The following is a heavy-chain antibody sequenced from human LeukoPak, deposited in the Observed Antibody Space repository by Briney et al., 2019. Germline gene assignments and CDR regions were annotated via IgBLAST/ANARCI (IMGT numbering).Heavy chain of an antibody. Sequence: PSETLSLTCTVSGGSISSYYWSWIRQPAGKGLEWIGRIYTSGSTNYNPSLKSRVTMSVDTSTNQFSLKLSSVTAADTAVYYCARGYSSSWYGYYYYYMDVWGKGTTVTVSS. CDR3: ARGYSSSWYGYYYYYMDV. D-gene: IGHD6-13*01. CDR1: GGSISSYY. V-gene: IGHV4-4*07. CDR2: IYTSGST. J-gene: IGHJ6*03.